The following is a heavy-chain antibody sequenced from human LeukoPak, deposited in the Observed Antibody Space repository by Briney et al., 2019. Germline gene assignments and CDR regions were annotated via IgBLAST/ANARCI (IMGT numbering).Heavy chain of an antibody. CDR1: GFTFSSYS. D-gene: IGHD1-26*01. J-gene: IGHJ3*02. Sequence: GGSLRLSCAASGFTFSSYSMNWVRQAPGKGLEWVSYISSSSSTIYYADSVKGRFTISRDNAKNSLYLQMNSLRAEDTAVYYCARVGGSYSSAFDIWGQGTMVTVSS. V-gene: IGHV3-48*04. CDR2: ISSSSSTI. CDR3: ARVGGSYSSAFDI.